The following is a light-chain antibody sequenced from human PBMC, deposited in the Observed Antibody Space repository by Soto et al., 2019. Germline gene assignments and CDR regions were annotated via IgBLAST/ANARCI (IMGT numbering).Light chain of an antibody. CDR2: EVS. CDR1: SSDVGSYNL. J-gene: IGLJ1*01. Sequence: QSVLTQPASVSGSPGQSITISCTGTSSDVGSYNLVSWYQQHPGTAPKLMIYEVSKRPSGVSNRFSGSKSGNTASLTISGLQAEDEADYYCCSYAGSSISYVFGTGTKVTVL. V-gene: IGLV2-23*02. CDR3: CSYAGSSISYV.